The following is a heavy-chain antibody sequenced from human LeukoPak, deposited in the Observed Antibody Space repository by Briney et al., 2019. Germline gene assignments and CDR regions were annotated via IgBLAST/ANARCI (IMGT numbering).Heavy chain of an antibody. D-gene: IGHD3-22*01. V-gene: IGHV4-38-2*02. CDR2: IYHSGST. J-gene: IGHJ4*02. CDR3: ARMGVVVVITNSYFDY. CDR1: GYSISSGYY. Sequence: SETLSLTCTVPGYSISSGYYWGWIRPPPGKGLEWIGSIYHSGSTYYDPSLKSRVTISVDTSKNQFSLKLSSVTAADTAVYYFARMGVVVVITNSYFDYWGQGTLVTVSS.